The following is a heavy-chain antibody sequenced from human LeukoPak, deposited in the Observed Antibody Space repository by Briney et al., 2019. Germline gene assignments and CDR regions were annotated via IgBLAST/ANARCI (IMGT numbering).Heavy chain of an antibody. V-gene: IGHV3-64D*06. J-gene: IGHJ4*02. CDR1: EFTFSSYA. CDR3: EQKTAYDILTGYHFDY. Sequence: GGSLRLSCSASEFTFSSYAMHWFRKAPGKGLEHVSAISSNGGSTYYEDSVKGRFTISRDNSKNTLYLQMSSLRAEDTAVYFFEQKTAYDILTGYHFDYWGQGTLVTVSS. D-gene: IGHD3-9*01. CDR2: ISSNGGST.